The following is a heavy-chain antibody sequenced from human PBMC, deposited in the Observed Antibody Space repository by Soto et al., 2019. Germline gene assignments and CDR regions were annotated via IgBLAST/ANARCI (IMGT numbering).Heavy chain of an antibody. V-gene: IGHV1-46*01. D-gene: IGHD2-21*02. CDR2: INPSGGST. J-gene: IGHJ4*02. CDR1: GYTFTNYY. Sequence: QVQLVQSGAEVKKPGASVKVSCKASGYTFTNYYMHWVRQAPGQGLEWMAIINPSGGSTTYAQKFQGRVTLTRDTSTGRVYMELSSLRSEDTAMYYCARAGCGGDCSFDYWGQGTLVTVSS. CDR3: ARAGCGGDCSFDY.